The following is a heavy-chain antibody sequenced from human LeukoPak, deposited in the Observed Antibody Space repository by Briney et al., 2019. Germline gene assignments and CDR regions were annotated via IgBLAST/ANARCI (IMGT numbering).Heavy chain of an antibody. CDR3: ARGGTVVTPNWFDP. V-gene: IGHV4-61*02. J-gene: IGHJ5*02. CDR1: GVSISSGSDY. D-gene: IGHD4-23*01. Sequence: PSETLSLTCTVSGVSISSGSDYWSWIRQPAGKGLEWFGRIYTTGSTNYNPSLKSRVTISVDTSKNQFSLKLSSVTAADTAVYYCARGGTVVTPNWFDPWGQGTLVTVSS. CDR2: IYTTGST.